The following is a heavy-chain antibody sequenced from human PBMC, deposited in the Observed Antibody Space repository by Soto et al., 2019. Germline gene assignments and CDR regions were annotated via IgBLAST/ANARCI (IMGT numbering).Heavy chain of an antibody. CDR2: ISGSGGGT. J-gene: IGHJ3*02. V-gene: IGHV3-23*01. CDR3: AKVGTYDFWSGYDSAFDI. CDR1: GFTFSNYA. D-gene: IGHD3-3*01. Sequence: EVLLLESGGGLVQPGGSLRLSCAASGFTFSNYAMSWVRQAPGKGLEWVSGISGSGGGTDYAESVKGRFTISRDNSKNTLYLQLNSLRAEDTAVYYCAKVGTYDFWSGYDSAFDIWGQGTMVTVSS.